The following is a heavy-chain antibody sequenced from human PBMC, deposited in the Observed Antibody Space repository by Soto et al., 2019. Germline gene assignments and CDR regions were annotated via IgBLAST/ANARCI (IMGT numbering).Heavy chain of an antibody. Sequence: QVQLQESGPGLVKPSETLSLICTVAGGSITGYYWSWIRQPPGKGLEWIGFMYFSGSTNYNPSLKSRLTISVDTSKNQFSLNLSSVTAADTAIYYCARGVRYHWNLSTWHWFDPWGQGTLVTVSS. J-gene: IGHJ5*02. V-gene: IGHV4-59*01. CDR1: GGSITGYY. CDR3: ARGVRYHWNLSTWHWFDP. D-gene: IGHD1-7*01. CDR2: MYFSGST.